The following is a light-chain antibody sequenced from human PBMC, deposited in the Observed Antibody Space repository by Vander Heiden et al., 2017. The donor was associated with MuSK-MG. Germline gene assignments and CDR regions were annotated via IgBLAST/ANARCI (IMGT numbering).Light chain of an antibody. CDR2: AAS. Sequence: DIQMTQSPSSLSASVGDRVTITCRASQGISNYLAWYQQKPGKGPKLLIYAASTLQSGVPSRFSGSGYGTDFTLTISSLQPEDVAPYYCQKYNSPPAFTFGHGTKVDIK. V-gene: IGKV1-27*01. J-gene: IGKJ3*01. CDR3: QKYNSPPAFT. CDR1: QGISNY.